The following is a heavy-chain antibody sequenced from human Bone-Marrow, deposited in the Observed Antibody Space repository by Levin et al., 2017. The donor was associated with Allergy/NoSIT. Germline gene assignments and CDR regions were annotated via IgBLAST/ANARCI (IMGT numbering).Heavy chain of an antibody. CDR1: GFTFSNYA. D-gene: IGHD2-8*01. CDR3: AKDVSEGRYFDY. Sequence: GGSLRLSCAASGFTFSNYAMSWVRLAPGKGLEWVAGITGSGGSTFYGDFVKGRFTISRDNSKNTLYMQMNSLRAEDTAVYYCAKDVSEGRYFDYWGQGTLVTVSS. J-gene: IGHJ4*02. CDR2: ITGSGGST. V-gene: IGHV3-23*01.